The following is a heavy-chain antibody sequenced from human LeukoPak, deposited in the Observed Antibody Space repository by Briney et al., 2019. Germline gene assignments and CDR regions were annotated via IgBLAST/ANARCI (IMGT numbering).Heavy chain of an antibody. Sequence: GGSLRLSCAASGFTFSRYSMHWVRQAPGKGLEWVSYISGSSRTMYYADSVKARFTISRDNDKNSLYLQMNSLRAEDTAVYYCARDLGLYDYGGNIDYWGQGTLVTVSS. CDR2: ISGSSRTM. D-gene: IGHD4-23*01. V-gene: IGHV3-48*04. CDR3: ARDLGLYDYGGNIDY. CDR1: GFTFSRYS. J-gene: IGHJ4*02.